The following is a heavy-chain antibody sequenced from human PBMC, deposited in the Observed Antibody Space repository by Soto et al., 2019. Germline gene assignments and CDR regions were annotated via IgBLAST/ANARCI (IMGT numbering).Heavy chain of an antibody. J-gene: IGHJ5*02. Sequence: GGSLRLSCAASGFTLSSNSMAWVRQAPGKRLQWVSGISNDGSTTFCIDSVRGRFTISRDTSTNTLYLQMDSLRVEDTAVYFCAKWSGFGDAWGQGTLVTVSS. D-gene: IGHD3-10*01. CDR3: AKWSGFGDA. CDR1: GFTLSSNS. CDR2: ISNDGSTT. V-gene: IGHV3-23*01.